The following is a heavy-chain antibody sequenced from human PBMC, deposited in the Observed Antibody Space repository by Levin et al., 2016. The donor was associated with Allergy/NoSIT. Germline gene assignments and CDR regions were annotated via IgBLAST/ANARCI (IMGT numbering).Heavy chain of an antibody. D-gene: IGHD3-10*01. J-gene: IGHJ4*02. CDR3: ARDLRFGELLPFED. Sequence: GESLKISCAASGFTLSNYWMHWVRQAPGKGLVWVSRINDDGSSTSYADSVKGRLTISRDNAKNILYLQMNSLRVEDTAVYYCARDLRFGELLPFEDWGQGTLVTVSS. V-gene: IGHV3-74*01. CDR2: INDDGSST. CDR1: GFTLSNYW.